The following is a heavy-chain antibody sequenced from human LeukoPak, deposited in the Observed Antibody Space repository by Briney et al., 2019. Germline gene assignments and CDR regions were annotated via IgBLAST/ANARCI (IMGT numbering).Heavy chain of an antibody. J-gene: IGHJ3*02. CDR3: AKDWPSEWQQLPDYDAFDI. CDR2: INSGGST. D-gene: IGHD6-13*01. V-gene: IGHV3-23*01. Sequence: GGSLRLSCAASGFTFSTYAMSWVRQAPGMGLEWVSAINSGGSTYYADSLKGRFTISRDNSKNTLYLQMNSLRADDTAVYYCAKDWPSEWQQLPDYDAFDIWGQGTMVTVSS. CDR1: GFTFSTYA.